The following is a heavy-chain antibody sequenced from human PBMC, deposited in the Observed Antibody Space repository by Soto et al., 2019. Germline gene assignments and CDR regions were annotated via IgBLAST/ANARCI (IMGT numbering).Heavy chain of an antibody. Sequence: PGGSLRLSCAASGFTFSSYSMNWVRQAPGKGLEWVSSISSSSSYIYYADSVKGRFTISRDNAKNSLYLQMNSLRAEDTAVYYCARDPDSSSRYYGMDVWGQGTTVTVSS. J-gene: IGHJ6*02. V-gene: IGHV3-21*01. CDR2: ISSSSSYI. CDR3: ARDPDSSSRYYGMDV. D-gene: IGHD6-13*01. CDR1: GFTFSSYS.